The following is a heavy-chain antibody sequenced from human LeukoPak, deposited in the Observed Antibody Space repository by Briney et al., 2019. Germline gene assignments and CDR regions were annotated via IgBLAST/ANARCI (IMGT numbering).Heavy chain of an antibody. V-gene: IGHV3-30*04. CDR3: ARKGGSRFLGRYKYYGLDV. J-gene: IGHJ6*02. D-gene: IGHD3-3*01. CDR1: GFTFNDYT. CDR2: ISYDGSSE. Sequence: PGGSLRLSCAASGFTFNDYTIHWVRQAPGKGLEWVALISYDGSSEYYADSVKGRFTISRDNSKNTLYLQMSSLRVEDTAVYYCARKGGSRFLGRYKYYGLDVWGQGTTVTVS.